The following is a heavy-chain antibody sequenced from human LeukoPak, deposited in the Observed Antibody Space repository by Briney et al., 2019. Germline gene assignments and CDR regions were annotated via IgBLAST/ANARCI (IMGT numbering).Heavy chain of an antibody. CDR1: GYTFISYG. CDR2: ISAYNGNT. J-gene: IGHJ4*02. D-gene: IGHD6-19*01. CDR3: ASGPPSSNFAY. Sequence: ASVTVSCKASGYTFISYGISWVREAPGQGLEWMGWISAYNGNTNYAQKLQGRVTMTTDTSTSTAYMELRSLRSDETAVYYCASGPPSSNFAYWGQGTLVTVSS. V-gene: IGHV1-18*01.